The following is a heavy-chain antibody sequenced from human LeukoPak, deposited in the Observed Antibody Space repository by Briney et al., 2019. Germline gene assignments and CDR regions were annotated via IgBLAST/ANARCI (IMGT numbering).Heavy chain of an antibody. J-gene: IGHJ2*01. Sequence: SETLSLTSTVSGGSMSSYYWNWIRQPPGKGLEWIGNIYHSGSSNYNPSLKSRVTISEDTSKNQFSLKLNSVTAADTAVYYCARDYGGYSGYFGLWGRGTLVTVSS. D-gene: IGHD4-23*01. V-gene: IGHV4-59*01. CDR3: ARDYGGYSGYFGL. CDR2: IYHSGSS. CDR1: GGSMSSYY.